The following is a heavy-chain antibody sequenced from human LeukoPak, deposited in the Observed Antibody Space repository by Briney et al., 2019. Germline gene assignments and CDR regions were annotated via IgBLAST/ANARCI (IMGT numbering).Heavy chain of an antibody. J-gene: IGHJ3*02. D-gene: IGHD2-21*02. CDR3: ARVRTADAFDI. V-gene: IGHV4-61*02. Sequence: SETLSLTCTVSGGSISSGSYYWSWIRQPAGKGLEWIGRIYTSGSTNYNPSLKSRVTISVDTSKNQFSLKLSSVTAADTAVYYCARVRTADAFDIWGQGTMVTVSS. CDR1: GGSISSGSYY. CDR2: IYTSGST.